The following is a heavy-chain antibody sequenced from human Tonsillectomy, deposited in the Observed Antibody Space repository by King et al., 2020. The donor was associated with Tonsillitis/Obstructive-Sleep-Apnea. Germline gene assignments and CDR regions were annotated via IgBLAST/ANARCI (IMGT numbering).Heavy chain of an antibody. J-gene: IGHJ6*02. CDR3: ARDHDHYDFWSGKDYYSYSMDV. CDR2: IWYDGSNK. V-gene: IGHV3-33*01. D-gene: IGHD3-3*01. Sequence: VQLVESGGGVVQPGRSLRLSCAASGVTFSTDGMHWVRQAPGQGLEWVAVIWYDGSNKYYADSVKGRFTISRDNSKNTLYLQMNSLRAEDTAVYYCARDHDHYDFWSGKDYYSYSMDVWGQGTTVTVSS. CDR1: GVTFSTDG.